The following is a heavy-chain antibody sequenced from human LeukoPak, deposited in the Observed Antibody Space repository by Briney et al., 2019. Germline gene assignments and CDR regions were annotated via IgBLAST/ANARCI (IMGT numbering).Heavy chain of an antibody. CDR3: ATTSSGSEFYY. CDR1: GGSHCRSNW. CDR2: IYHSGST. J-gene: IGHJ4*01. Sequence: SGTLSLTCALSGGSHCRSNWWSWVRQPPGKGLEWIGEIYHSGSTNYNPSLKSRVNISIDTSENQFSLKLSSVTAADTAVYYCATTSSGSEFYYWSQGALVTVSS. D-gene: IGHD3-10*01. V-gene: IGHV4-4*02.